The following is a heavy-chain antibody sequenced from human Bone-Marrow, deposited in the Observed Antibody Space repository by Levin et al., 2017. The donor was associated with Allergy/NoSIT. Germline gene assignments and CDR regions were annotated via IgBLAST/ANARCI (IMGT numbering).Heavy chain of an antibody. D-gene: IGHD3-10*01. CDR3: AKDLSAYGSGSPLDS. CDR2: IDWTGGTT. J-gene: IGHJ4*02. Sequence: GESLKISCAASGFTFGDYVMSWVRQVPGQGLEWVSAIDWTGGTTGYVDSVKGRFTISRDNARNCLYLQMNSLRVEDTALYYCAKDLSAYGSGSPLDSWGQGTLVTVSS. CDR1: GFTFGDYV. V-gene: IGHV3-20*04.